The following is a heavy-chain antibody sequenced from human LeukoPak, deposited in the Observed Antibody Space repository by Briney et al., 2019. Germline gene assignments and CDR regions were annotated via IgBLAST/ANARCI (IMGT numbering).Heavy chain of an antibody. D-gene: IGHD3-9*01. J-gene: IGHJ4*02. V-gene: IGHV3-43D*03. CDR2: ISWDGGST. CDR1: GFTFDDYA. Sequence: PGGSLRLSCAASGFTFDDYAMHWVRQAPGKGLEWVSLISWDGGSTYYADSVKGRFTISRDNSKNSLYLQMNSLRAEDTALYYCAKDIGLRYFDWLLFPDYWGQGTLVTVSS. CDR3: AKDIGLRYFDWLLFPDY.